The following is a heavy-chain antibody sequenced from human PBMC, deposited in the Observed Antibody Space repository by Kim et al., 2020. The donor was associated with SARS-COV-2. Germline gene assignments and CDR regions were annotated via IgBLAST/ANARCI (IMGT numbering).Heavy chain of an antibody. V-gene: IGHV3-48*03. CDR3: ARDPPKLIAVAGSRAPGENDY. Sequence: GGSLRLSCAASGFTFSSYEMNWVRQAPGKGLEWVSYISSSGSTIYYADSVKGRFTISRDNAKNSLYLQMNSLRAEDTAVYYCARDPPKLIAVAGSRAPGENDYWGQGTLVTVSS. CDR2: ISSSGSTI. J-gene: IGHJ4*02. CDR1: GFTFSSYE. D-gene: IGHD6-19*01.